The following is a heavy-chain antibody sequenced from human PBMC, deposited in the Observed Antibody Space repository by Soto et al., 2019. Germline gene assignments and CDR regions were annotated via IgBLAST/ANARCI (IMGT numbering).Heavy chain of an antibody. D-gene: IGHD3-16*01. V-gene: IGHV4-30-4*01. J-gene: IGHJ3*02. CDR1: GGSISSGDYY. Sequence: SETLSLTCTVSGGSISSGDYYWSWIRQPPGKGLEWIGYIYYSGSTYYNPSLKSRVTISVDTSKNQFSLKLSSVTATDTAVYYCARVSSRMINAFDIWGQGTMVTVSS. CDR2: IYYSGST. CDR3: ARVSSRMINAFDI.